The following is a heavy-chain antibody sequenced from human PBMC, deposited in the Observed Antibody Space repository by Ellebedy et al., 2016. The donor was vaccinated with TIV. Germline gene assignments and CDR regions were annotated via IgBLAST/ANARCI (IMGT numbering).Heavy chain of an antibody. V-gene: IGHV3-21*06. CDR2: ISGSSTYI. J-gene: IGHJ4*02. D-gene: IGHD2-15*01. CDR3: SRGRSTPDS. CDR1: GFPFWSYP. Sequence: GESLKISFAASGFPFWSYPMNWVLPAPGKGIDWVSSISGSSTYIYYAESVKCRFTISRHNAQDTLFLQMNSLRAEDTGVYFCSRGRSTPDSWGEGTLVIVSS.